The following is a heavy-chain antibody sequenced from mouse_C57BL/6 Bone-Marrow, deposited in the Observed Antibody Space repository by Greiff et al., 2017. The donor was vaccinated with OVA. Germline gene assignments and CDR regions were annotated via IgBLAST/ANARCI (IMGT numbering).Heavy chain of an antibody. CDR1: GYTFTDYY. D-gene: IGHD1-1*01. CDR3: AREEIYYLPYFDV. J-gene: IGHJ1*03. V-gene: IGHV1-75*01. Sequence: VQLQESGPELVKPGASVKISCKASGYTFTDYYINWVKQRPGQGLEWIGWIFPGSGSTYYNEKFKGKATLTVDKSSSTAYMLLSSLTSEDSAVYFCAREEIYYLPYFDVWGTGTTVTVSS. CDR2: IFPGSGST.